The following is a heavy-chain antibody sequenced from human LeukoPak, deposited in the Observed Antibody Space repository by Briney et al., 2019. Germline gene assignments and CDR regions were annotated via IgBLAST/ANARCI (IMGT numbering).Heavy chain of an antibody. D-gene: IGHD2-15*01. CDR3: ARHDVYCSGGSCYPYYYYGMDV. CDR2: IYYSGNT. Sequence: SETLSLTCTVSGGSIRSSSYYWGWIRQPPGKGLEWIGYIYYSGNTNYNPSLKSRVTISVDTSKNQFSLKLSSVTAADTAVYYCARHDVYCSGGSCYPYYYYGMDVWGQGTTVTVSS. J-gene: IGHJ6*02. CDR1: GGSIRSSSYY. V-gene: IGHV4-61*05.